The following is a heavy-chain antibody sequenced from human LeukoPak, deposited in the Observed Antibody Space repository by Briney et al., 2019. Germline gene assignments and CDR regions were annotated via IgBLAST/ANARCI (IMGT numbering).Heavy chain of an antibody. D-gene: IGHD6-19*01. CDR3: ARDQGTGIAVAGFYYFDY. Sequence: GGSLRLSCAASGFTFSSYSMNWVRQAPGKGLEWVSSISNSSSYIYYADSVKGRFTISRDNAKNSLYLQMNSLRAEDTAVYYCARDQGTGIAVAGFYYFDYWGQGTLVTVSS. J-gene: IGHJ4*02. CDR1: GFTFSSYS. V-gene: IGHV3-21*01. CDR2: ISNSSSYI.